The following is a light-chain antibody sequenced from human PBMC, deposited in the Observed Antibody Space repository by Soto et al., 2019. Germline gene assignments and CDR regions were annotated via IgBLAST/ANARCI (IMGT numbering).Light chain of an antibody. CDR3: AAWDDSLNGRV. V-gene: IGLV1-44*01. J-gene: IGLJ3*02. CDR1: SSNIGSNT. Sequence: QLVLTQPPSASGTPGQRVTISCSGSSSNIGSNTVNWYQQLPGTAPKLLIYSNNQRPSGVPDRFSGSKSGTSASLAISGLQSEDEAHYYCAAWDDSLNGRVFGGGTKLTVL. CDR2: SNN.